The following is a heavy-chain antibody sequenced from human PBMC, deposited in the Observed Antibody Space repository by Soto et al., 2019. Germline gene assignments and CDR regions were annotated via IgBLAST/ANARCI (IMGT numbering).Heavy chain of an antibody. CDR3: ARAWGHYYYYYYMDV. CDR1: GFTFSSYS. Sequence: EVQLVESGGGLVKPGGSLRLSCAASGFTFSSYSMNWVRQAPGKGLEWVSSISSSSSYIYYADSVKGRFTISRDNAKNSLYLHMHILRGEESAVYYCARAWGHYYYYYYMDVWGKGTTVIVSS. CDR2: ISSSSSYI. D-gene: IGHD7-27*01. V-gene: IGHV3-21*01. J-gene: IGHJ6*03.